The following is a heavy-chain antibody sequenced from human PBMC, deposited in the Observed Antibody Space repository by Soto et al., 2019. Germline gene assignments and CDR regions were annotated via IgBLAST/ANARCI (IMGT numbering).Heavy chain of an antibody. D-gene: IGHD2-15*01. CDR2: ISGSGGST. J-gene: IGHJ4*02. CDR1: GFTFSSYA. CDR3: AKDPLVMVGVAAMSSFDY. Sequence: EVQLLESGGGLVQPGGSLRLSCAASGFTFSSYAMSWVRQAPGKGLEWVSAISGSGGSTYYADSVKGRFTISSDNSKNTLYLQMNSLRAEDTAVYYCAKDPLVMVGVAAMSSFDYWGQGTLVSVSS. V-gene: IGHV3-23*01.